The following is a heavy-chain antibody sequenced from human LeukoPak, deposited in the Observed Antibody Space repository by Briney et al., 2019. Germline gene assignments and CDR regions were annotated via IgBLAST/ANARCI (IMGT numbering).Heavy chain of an antibody. J-gene: IGHJ5*02. Sequence: ASVKVSCKASGYTFTSYAMHWVRQAPGQRLEWMGWINAGNGNTKYSQKFQGRVTITRDTSASTAYMELSSLRSEDTAVYYCARCVPDCTGGSCYLPRNNWFDPWGQGTLVTVSS. CDR2: INAGNGNT. CDR1: GYTFTSYA. D-gene: IGHD2-15*01. V-gene: IGHV1-3*01. CDR3: ARCVPDCTGGSCYLPRNNWFDP.